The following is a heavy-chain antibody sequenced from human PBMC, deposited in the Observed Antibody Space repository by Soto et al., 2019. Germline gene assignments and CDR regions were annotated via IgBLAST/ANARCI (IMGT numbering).Heavy chain of an antibody. J-gene: IGHJ6*02. D-gene: IGHD2-2*03. CDR3: ARDPYGYFYGMDV. CDR1: GFSFSSYG. Sequence: QVQLVESGRGVVQPGRSLRLSCAPSGFSFSSYGMHWVRQAPGKGLEWVAVIWYDGSNTYYADSVKGRFTISRDNPNNTLYLQMNSLRAEDTAVYYCARDPYGYFYGMDVWGQGTTVTVSS. V-gene: IGHV3-33*01. CDR2: IWYDGSNT.